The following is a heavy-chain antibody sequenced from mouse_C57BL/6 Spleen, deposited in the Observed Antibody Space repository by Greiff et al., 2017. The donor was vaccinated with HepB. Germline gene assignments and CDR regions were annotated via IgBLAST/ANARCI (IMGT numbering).Heavy chain of an antibody. CDR2: ISDGGSYT. D-gene: IGHD2-2*01. CDR1: GFTFSSYA. Sequence: EVKLVESGGGLVKPGGSLKLSCAASGFTFSSYAMSWVRQTPEKRLEWVATISDGGSYTYYPDNVKGRFTISRDNAKNNLYLQMSHLKSEDTAMYYCARVGLRPYYFDYWGQGTTLTVS. J-gene: IGHJ2*01. CDR3: ARVGLRPYYFDY. V-gene: IGHV5-4*03.